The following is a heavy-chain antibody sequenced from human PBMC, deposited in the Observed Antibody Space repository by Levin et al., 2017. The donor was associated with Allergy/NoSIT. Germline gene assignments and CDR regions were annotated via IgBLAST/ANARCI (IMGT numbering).Heavy chain of an antibody. D-gene: IGHD2-2*02. J-gene: IGHJ6*02. V-gene: IGHV3-23*01. CDR1: GFTFSSYA. Sequence: GESLKISCAASGFTFSSYAMSWVRQAPGKGLEWVSAISGSGGSTYYADSVKGRFTISRDNSKNTLYLQMNSLRAEDTAVYYCAKDLGYCSSTSCYTLGSDYYYGMDVWGQGTTVTVSS. CDR3: AKDLGYCSSTSCYTLGSDYYYGMDV. CDR2: ISGSGGST.